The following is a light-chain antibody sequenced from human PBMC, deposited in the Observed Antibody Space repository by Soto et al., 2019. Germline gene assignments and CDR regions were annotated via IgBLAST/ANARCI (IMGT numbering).Light chain of an antibody. CDR2: GAS. V-gene: IGKV3-15*01. CDR3: QQYNNGPTYT. Sequence: EIVMTQSPATLSVSPGERATLSCRASQSVSSSLAWYQQKPGQAPRLLIYGASTRATGIPARFSGSGSGTEVTLPISSRQSEDVAVYYCQQYNNGPTYTFGQGTKLEIK. CDR1: QSVSSS. J-gene: IGKJ2*01.